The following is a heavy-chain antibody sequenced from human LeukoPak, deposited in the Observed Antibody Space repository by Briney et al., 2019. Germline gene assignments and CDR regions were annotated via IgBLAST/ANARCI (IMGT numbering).Heavy chain of an antibody. D-gene: IGHD6-13*01. CDR3: AGVIAAAVGFDD. V-gene: IGHV3-21*01. Sequence: PGGSLRLSCAASGFTFSSYSMDSVRQAPGKGLEWVSSISSSRSYIYYADSVKGRFTISRDNAKNSLYLQMNSLRADDTAVDYWAGVIAAAVGFDDWGQGTLVTVSS. J-gene: IGHJ4*02. CDR1: GFTFSSYS. CDR2: ISSSRSYI.